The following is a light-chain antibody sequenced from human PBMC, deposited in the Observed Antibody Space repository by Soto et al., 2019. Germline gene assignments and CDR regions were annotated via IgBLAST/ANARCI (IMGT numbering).Light chain of an antibody. V-gene: IGKV1-5*03. CDR3: QQYHRWT. Sequence: DIQMTQSPSTLAASVGDRVTITCRASQSISSWMAWYQQKPGQAPKLLIYTASSLQTGVPSRFSGTGSGTEFTLTISSLQPDDFATYYCQQYHRWTFGQGTKVDIK. J-gene: IGKJ1*01. CDR2: TAS. CDR1: QSISSW.